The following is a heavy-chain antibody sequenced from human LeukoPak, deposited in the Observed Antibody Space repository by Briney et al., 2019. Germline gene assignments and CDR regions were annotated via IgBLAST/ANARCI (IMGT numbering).Heavy chain of an antibody. J-gene: IGHJ6*02. D-gene: IGHD3-16*01. Sequence: GSLRLSCAASGLSFSFYAMSWVRQAPGKGLEWVSAISKSGDHTYYAASAKGRFTIYRDNSKNTQYLQMNSLRAEDTAVYYCATSWGPDTSAFRWGRDGMDVWGQGTTVIVS. CDR2: ISKSGDHT. CDR3: ATSWGPDTSAFRWGRDGMDV. V-gene: IGHV3-23*01. CDR1: GLSFSFYA.